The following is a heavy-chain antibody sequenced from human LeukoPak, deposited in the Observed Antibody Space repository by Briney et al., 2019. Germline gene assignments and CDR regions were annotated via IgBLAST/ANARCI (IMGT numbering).Heavy chain of an antibody. J-gene: IGHJ4*02. CDR1: GYTFTSYG. V-gene: IGHV1-69*13. CDR2: IIPIFGTA. Sequence: SVKVSCKASGYTFTSYGISWVRQAPGQGLEWMGGIIPIFGTANYAQKFQGRVTITADESTSTAYMELSSLRSEDTAVYYCARDTGITMVRGVIKGLDYWGQGTLVTVSS. CDR3: ARDTGITMVRGVIKGLDY. D-gene: IGHD3-10*01.